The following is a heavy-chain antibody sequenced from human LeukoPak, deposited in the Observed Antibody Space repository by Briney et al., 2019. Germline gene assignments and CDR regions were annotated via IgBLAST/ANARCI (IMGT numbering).Heavy chain of an antibody. D-gene: IGHD4-17*01. Sequence: SETLSLACTVSGGSISSYYWSWIRQPAGKGLEWIGRIYTSGTTHYNPSLKSRVTMSVDTSKNQFSLKLSSVTAADTAVYYCARLSTVTTSFDYWGQGTLVTVSS. CDR1: GGSISSYY. CDR3: ARLSTVTTSFDY. V-gene: IGHV4-4*07. CDR2: IYTSGTT. J-gene: IGHJ4*02.